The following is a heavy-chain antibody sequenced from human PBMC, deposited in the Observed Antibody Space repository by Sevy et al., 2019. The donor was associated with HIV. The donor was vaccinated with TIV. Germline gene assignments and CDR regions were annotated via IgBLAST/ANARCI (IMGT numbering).Heavy chain of an antibody. CDR1: GDSISGYY. CDR2: IYYNGRT. CDR3: ARAWSGYYYAMDV. D-gene: IGHD3-3*01. V-gene: IGHV4-59*01. J-gene: IGHJ6*02. Sequence: SETLSLTCTVSGDSISGYYWSWIRQPPGKGLQWIGYIYYNGRTNYNPSLKRRVTISEDTSKNQFSLRLTSVTAADTAVYYCARAWSGYYYAMDVWGQGTMVTVSS.